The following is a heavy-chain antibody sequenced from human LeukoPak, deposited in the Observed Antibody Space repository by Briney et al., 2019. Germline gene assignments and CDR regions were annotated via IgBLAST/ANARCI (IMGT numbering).Heavy chain of an antibody. V-gene: IGHV3-30*18. Sequence: PGRSLRLSCAASGFTFSSYGMHWVRQAPGKGLEWVAVISYDGSNKYYADSVKGRFTISRDNSKNTLYLQMNSLRAEDTAVYYCAKHMGDSEYYGLDVWDQGTTVSVSS. CDR3: AKHMGDSEYYGLDV. J-gene: IGHJ6*02. CDR2: ISYDGSNK. CDR1: GFTFSSYG. D-gene: IGHD3-16*01.